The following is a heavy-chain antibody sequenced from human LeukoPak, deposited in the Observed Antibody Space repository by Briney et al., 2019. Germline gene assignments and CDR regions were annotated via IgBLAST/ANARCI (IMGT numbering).Heavy chain of an antibody. V-gene: IGHV3-23*01. CDR2: ISDSGGST. Sequence: PGGSLRLSCAASGFTFSSYGMSWVRQAPGTGLEWVSAISDSGGSTYYADPVKGRFTISRDNSKNTLYLQMNRLRAEDTAVYYCTKDYYYDSNHFDYWGQGTLVTVSS. D-gene: IGHD3-22*01. CDR1: GFTFSSYG. CDR3: TKDYYYDSNHFDY. J-gene: IGHJ4*02.